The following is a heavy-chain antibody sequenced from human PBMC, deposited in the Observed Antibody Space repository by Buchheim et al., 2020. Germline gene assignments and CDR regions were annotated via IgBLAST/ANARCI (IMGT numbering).Heavy chain of an antibody. CDR3: ARGVYCSGDSCYGKHYGMDV. CDR1: GFSFSSYA. CDR2: ISYDGYTN. V-gene: IGHV3-30-3*01. J-gene: IGHJ6*02. Sequence: QVLLVESGGGVVQPGRSLRLSCAASGFSFSSYAMHWVRQTPGKGLKWVTVISYDGYTNYYADSVKGRFTISRDNSKNTLYLQMNNLRAEDTSVYYCARGVYCSGDSCYGKHYGMDVWGQGTT. D-gene: IGHD2-15*01.